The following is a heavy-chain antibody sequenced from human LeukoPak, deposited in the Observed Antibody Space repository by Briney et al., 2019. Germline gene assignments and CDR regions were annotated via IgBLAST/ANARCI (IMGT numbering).Heavy chain of an antibody. CDR1: GFTFSSYW. J-gene: IGHJ4*02. V-gene: IGHV3-7*01. D-gene: IGHD2-2*02. CDR3: ARDAFVGDTDQYYFDY. CDR2: IKQDGSEK. Sequence: GGSLRLSCAASGFTFSSYWMSWVRQAPGKGLEWVANIKQDGSEKYYVDSVKGRFTISRDNAKNSLYLQMNSLRAEDTAVYYCARDAFVGDTDQYYFDYRGQGTLVTVSS.